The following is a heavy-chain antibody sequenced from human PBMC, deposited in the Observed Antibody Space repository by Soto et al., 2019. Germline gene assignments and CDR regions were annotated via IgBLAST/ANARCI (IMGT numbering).Heavy chain of an antibody. J-gene: IGHJ4*02. CDR3: ARDHYGDYASYFDY. V-gene: IGHV3-48*01. CDR2: ISSSSSTI. Sequence: GGSLRLSCAAFGFTFSSYSMNWVRQAPGKGLEWVSYISSSSSTIYYADSVKGRFTISRDNAKNSLYLQMNSLRAEDTAVYYCARDHYGDYASYFDYWGQGTLVTVSS. D-gene: IGHD4-17*01. CDR1: GFTFSSYS.